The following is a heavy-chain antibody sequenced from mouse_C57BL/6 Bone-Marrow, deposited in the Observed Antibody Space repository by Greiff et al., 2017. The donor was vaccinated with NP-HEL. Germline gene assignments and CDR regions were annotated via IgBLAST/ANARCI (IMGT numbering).Heavy chain of an antibody. CDR2: FYPGSGSI. V-gene: IGHV1-62-2*01. CDR3: ARHEERGGNWDGHFDY. Sequence: QVQLKQSGAELVKPGASVKLSCKASGYTFTEYTIHWVKQRSGQGLEWIGCFYPGSGSIKYNEKFKDKATLTADKSSSTVYMELSRLTSEDSAVYFCARHEERGGNWDGHFDYWGQGTTLTVSS. D-gene: IGHD4-1*01. CDR1: GYTFTEYT. J-gene: IGHJ2*01.